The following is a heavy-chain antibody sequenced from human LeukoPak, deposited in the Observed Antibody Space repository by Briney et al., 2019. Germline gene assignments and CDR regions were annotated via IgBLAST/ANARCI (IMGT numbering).Heavy chain of an antibody. J-gene: IGHJ4*02. V-gene: IGHV4-59*11. CDR3: AREPYCSSSSCTSV. CDR2: IYYSGST. Sequence: SETLSLTCTVSGGSISTHYWSWIRQPPGKGLEWIGNIYYSGSTNYNPSLKSRVTISVDTSKNQFSLELTSVTAADTAVYYCAREPYCSSSSCTSVWGQGTLVTVSS. CDR1: GGSISTHY. D-gene: IGHD2-2*01.